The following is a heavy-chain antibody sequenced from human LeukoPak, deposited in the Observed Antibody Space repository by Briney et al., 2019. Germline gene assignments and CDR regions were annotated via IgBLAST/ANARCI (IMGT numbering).Heavy chain of an antibody. Sequence: GGSLRLSCAASGFTFSSYAMTWVRQAPGKGLEWVSAISGSGASTYYADSVKGRFTISRDNSKNTLYLQMSSLRAEDTAVYYCAKGPYCSSSSCPTVGAFNIWGQGTMVTVSS. CDR3: AKGPYCSSSSCPTVGAFNI. V-gene: IGHV3-23*01. J-gene: IGHJ3*02. D-gene: IGHD2-2*01. CDR2: ISGSGAST. CDR1: GFTFSSYA.